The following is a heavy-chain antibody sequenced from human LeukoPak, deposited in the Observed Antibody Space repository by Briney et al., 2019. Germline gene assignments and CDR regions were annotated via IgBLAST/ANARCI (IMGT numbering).Heavy chain of an antibody. CDR1: GFTFSSYS. Sequence: GGSLRLSCAASGFTFSSYSMNWVRQAPGKGLEWVSSISSSSSYIYYADSVKGRFTISRDNAKNSLYLQMNSLRAEDTAVYYCARGNVLRYFDWLSGTPNFDYWGQGTLVTVSS. CDR2: ISSSSSYI. J-gene: IGHJ4*02. CDR3: ARGNVLRYFDWLSGTPNFDY. V-gene: IGHV3-21*01. D-gene: IGHD3-9*01.